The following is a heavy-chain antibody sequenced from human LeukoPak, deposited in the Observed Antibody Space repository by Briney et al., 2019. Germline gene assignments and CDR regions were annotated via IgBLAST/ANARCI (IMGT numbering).Heavy chain of an antibody. Sequence: SETLSLTCAVSGYSISTDYHWGWIRQPPGKGLEWIGSMHHSGSTYYNPSLKSRVTISVDTSENQVSLKLNSVTAADTAVYYCARDRSYYTFDYWGQEPWSPSPQ. CDR2: MHHSGST. D-gene: IGHD3-10*01. CDR1: GYSISTDYH. CDR3: ARDRSYYTFDY. V-gene: IGHV4-38-2*02. J-gene: IGHJ4*01.